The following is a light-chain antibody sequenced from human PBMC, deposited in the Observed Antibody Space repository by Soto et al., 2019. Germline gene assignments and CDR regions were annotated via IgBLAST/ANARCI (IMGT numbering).Light chain of an antibody. CDR1: SSNIGNNY. V-gene: IGLV1-51*01. J-gene: IGLJ3*02. CDR2: GNN. CDR3: GTWESSLSAVV. Sequence: QSVLTQPPSVSAAPGQRVTISCSGSSSNIGNNYVSWYQQLPGTAPKLLIYGNNERPSGIPDRFSGSKSGTSATLGITGLQTGDEAEYYCGTWESSLSAVVFGGGTKLTVL.